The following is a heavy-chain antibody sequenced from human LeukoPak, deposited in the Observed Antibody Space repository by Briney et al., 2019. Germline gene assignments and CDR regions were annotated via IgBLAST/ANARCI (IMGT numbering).Heavy chain of an antibody. CDR3: ARDRFSSGWYYFDY. CDR1: GFTFSSYS. Sequence: PGGSLRLSCAASGFTFSSYSMNWVRQAPGKGLEWDSSISSSSSYIYYADSVKGRSTISRDNAKNSLYLQMNSLRAEDTAVYYCARDRFSSGWYYFDYWGQGTLVTVSS. J-gene: IGHJ4*02. V-gene: IGHV3-21*01. D-gene: IGHD6-19*01. CDR2: ISSSSSYI.